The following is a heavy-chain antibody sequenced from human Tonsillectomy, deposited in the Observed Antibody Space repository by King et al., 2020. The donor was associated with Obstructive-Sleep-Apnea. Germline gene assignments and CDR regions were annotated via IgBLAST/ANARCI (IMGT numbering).Heavy chain of an antibody. Sequence: QLQQSGPGLVKPSDTLSLTCTVSGCSISTNYWSWIRQPPGKGLEWIVYIHYSGSTENNLPLKSRVTISLDTPKNQFSLKLSSVTAADTAVYYCAKARQGLGRSGYYVDYWGQGTLVTVSS. CDR1: GCSISTNY. V-gene: IGHV4-59*01. D-gene: IGHD3-22*01. CDR2: IHYSGST. CDR3: AKARQGLGRSGYYVDY. J-gene: IGHJ4*02.